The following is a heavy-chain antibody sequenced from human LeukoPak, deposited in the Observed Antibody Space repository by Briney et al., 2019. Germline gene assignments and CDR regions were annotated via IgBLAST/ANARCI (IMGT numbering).Heavy chain of an antibody. V-gene: IGHV1-46*01. Sequence: ASVKVSCKASGYTFTSYYIHWVRQAPGQGLEWMGIINPSGGSTSYAQKFQGRVTMTRDTSTSTVYVELSSLRSEDTAVYYCASYGLYDAFDIWGQGTMVTVSS. CDR1: GYTFTSYY. D-gene: IGHD4-17*01. CDR2: INPSGGST. CDR3: ASYGLYDAFDI. J-gene: IGHJ3*02.